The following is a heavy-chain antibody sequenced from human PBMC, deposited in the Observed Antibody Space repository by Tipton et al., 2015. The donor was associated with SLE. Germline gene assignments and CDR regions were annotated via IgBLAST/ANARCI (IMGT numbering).Heavy chain of an antibody. CDR2: IYYSGST. J-gene: IGHJ5*02. CDR1: GASISSYS. CDR3: ARVVKGSRWHWLDP. V-gene: IGHV4-59*01. D-gene: IGHD6-13*01. Sequence: TLSLTCTVSGASISSYSWSWIRQPPGKGLEWIGYIYYSGSTYYNPSLKSRVTISVDTSKNQFSLKLSSVTASDTAVYYWARVVKGSRWHWLDPWGQGPLVTVSS.